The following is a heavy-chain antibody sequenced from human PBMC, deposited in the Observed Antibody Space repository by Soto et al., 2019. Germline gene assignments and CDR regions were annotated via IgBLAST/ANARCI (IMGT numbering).Heavy chain of an antibody. CDR2: TSYDGSNT. CDR3: AKDRGSYDIWSGTQRYYAMDV. J-gene: IGHJ6*02. V-gene: IGHV3-30*18. Sequence: QGQLVESGGGVVQPGTSLRLSCAASGFIFSRHGMHWVRQAPGKGLEWVAFTSYDGSNTYYADSVKGRFTISRDNPKNTLFLQMNSLSPNVTALYFCAKDRGSYDIWSGTQRYYAMDVWGQGATVTVSS. D-gene: IGHD3-3*01. CDR1: GFIFSRHG.